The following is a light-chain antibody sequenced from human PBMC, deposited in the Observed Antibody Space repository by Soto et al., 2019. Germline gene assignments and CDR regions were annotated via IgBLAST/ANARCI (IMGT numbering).Light chain of an antibody. CDR3: AAWDDSLNGVV. Sequence: QSVLTQPPSVSEVPRQRVTVSCSGTSSNIGNNAVNWYQQHPGKAPKLLIYHNDLLPSGVSDRFSGSKSGTSASLAISGLQSEDEADYYCAAWDDSLNGVVFGGGTKLTVL. CDR2: HND. J-gene: IGLJ2*01. CDR1: SSNIGNNA. V-gene: IGLV1-36*01.